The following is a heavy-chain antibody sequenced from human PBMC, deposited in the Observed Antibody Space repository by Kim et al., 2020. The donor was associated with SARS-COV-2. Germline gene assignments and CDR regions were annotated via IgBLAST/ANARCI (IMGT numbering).Heavy chain of an antibody. V-gene: IGHV1-18*04. CDR3: ARDPAVAGYNWFDP. Sequence: ASVKVSCKASGYTFTSYGISWVRQAPGQGLEWMGWIIAYNGNTNYAQKLQGRVTMTTDTSTSTAYMELRSLRSDDTAVYYCARDPAVAGYNWFDPWGQGTLVTVSS. CDR2: IIAYNGNT. CDR1: GYTFTSYG. J-gene: IGHJ5*02. D-gene: IGHD6-19*01.